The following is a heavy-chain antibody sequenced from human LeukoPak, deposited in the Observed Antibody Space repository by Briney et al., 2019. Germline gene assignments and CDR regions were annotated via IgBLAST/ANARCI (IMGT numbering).Heavy chain of an antibody. CDR3: AADDFSTTGPIDS. J-gene: IGHJ4*02. D-gene: IGHD3-3*01. Sequence: ASVKVSCKASGFTFASSIIQWVRQARGQRLEWIGWIVVGSGDTIYAQRFQERATITRDVSAGTAYMELSSLRSEDTAVYFCAADDFSTTGPIDSWGQGTLVTVSS. CDR1: GFTFASSI. V-gene: IGHV1-58*02. CDR2: IVVGSGDT.